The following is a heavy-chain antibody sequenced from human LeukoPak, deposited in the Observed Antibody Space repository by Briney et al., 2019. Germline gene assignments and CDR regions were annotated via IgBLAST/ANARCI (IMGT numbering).Heavy chain of an antibody. CDR3: ARVVWGGDYHYSMDV. D-gene: IGHD7-27*01. V-gene: IGHV4-61*02. Sequence: SETLSLTCSVSGGSIRSGTDYWSWVRQPAGKGLEWIGRIYMSGSTDYNPSFKSRVTMSVDTSKNQLSLKLRSVTAADTAVYYCARVVWGGDYHYSMDVWGKGTTVIVSS. CDR1: GGSIRSGTDY. J-gene: IGHJ6*03. CDR2: IYMSGST.